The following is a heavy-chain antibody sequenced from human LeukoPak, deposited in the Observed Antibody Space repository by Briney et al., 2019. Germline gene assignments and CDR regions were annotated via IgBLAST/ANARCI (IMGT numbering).Heavy chain of an antibody. V-gene: IGHV3-53*01. D-gene: IGHD6-13*01. J-gene: IGHJ3*02. CDR2: IYSDGST. Sequence: GGSLRLSCAASGFTVSNNYMSWVRQAPGKGLEWVSVIYSDGSTYFADSVKGRFTISRDNSKNTLYLQMNSLRAEDTAVYYCATLGLIADQDAFDIWGQGTMVTVSS. CDR3: ATLGLIADQDAFDI. CDR1: GFTVSNNY.